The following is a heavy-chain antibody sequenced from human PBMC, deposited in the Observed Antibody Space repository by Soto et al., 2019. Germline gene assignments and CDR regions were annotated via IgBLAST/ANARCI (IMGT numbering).Heavy chain of an antibody. V-gene: IGHV1-18*04. CDR1: GYTFTSYG. Sequence: ASVKVSCKASGYTFTSYGISWVRQAPGQGLEWMGWISAYNGNTNYAQKFQGRVTMTTDTSTSTAYMELRSLTSDDTAVYYCAGSAPPGIGGGYNLFDPWGQGTLVTVSS. D-gene: IGHD6-13*01. J-gene: IGHJ5*02. CDR2: ISAYNGNT. CDR3: AGSAPPGIGGGYNLFDP.